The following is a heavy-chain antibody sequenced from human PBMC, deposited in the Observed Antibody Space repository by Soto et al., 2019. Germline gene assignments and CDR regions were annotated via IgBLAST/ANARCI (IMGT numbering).Heavy chain of an antibody. V-gene: IGHV4-59*01. CDR3: ARNLAITMVRGVINSHYYGMDV. Sequence: SETLSLTCTVSGGSISSYYWSWIRQPPGKGLEWIGYIYSSGSTNYNPSLKSRVTMSVDTSKSQFSLKLSPVTAADTAVYYCARNLAITMVRGVINSHYYGMDVWGQGTTVTVSS. CDR2: IYSSGST. D-gene: IGHD3-10*01. J-gene: IGHJ6*02. CDR1: GGSISSYY.